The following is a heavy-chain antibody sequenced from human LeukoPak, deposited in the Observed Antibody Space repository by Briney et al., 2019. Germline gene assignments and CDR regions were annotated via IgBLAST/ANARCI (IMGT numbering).Heavy chain of an antibody. V-gene: IGHV5-51*03. CDR1: GYSFTTYW. Sequence: PGESLKISCKGSGYSFTTYWIGWVRQMPGKGLEWMGIISPADSDTKYSPSFQGQVTFSADKSISTAYLQWSSLKASDTAMYYCARLGDYDSSGSPSDYWGQGTLVTVSS. CDR3: ARLGDYDSSGSPSDY. D-gene: IGHD3-22*01. J-gene: IGHJ4*02. CDR2: ISPADSDT.